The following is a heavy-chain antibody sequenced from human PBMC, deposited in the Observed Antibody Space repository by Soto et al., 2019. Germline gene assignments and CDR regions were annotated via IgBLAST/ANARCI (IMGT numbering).Heavy chain of an antibody. V-gene: IGHV3-21*01. CDR1: GFTFSSYS. CDR3: ARDLPYYDILTGSAYAFDI. Sequence: EVQLVESGGGLVKPGGSLRLSCAASGFTFSSYSMNWVRQAPGKGLEWVSSISSSSSYIYYADSVKGRCTISRYNAKNSLYLQMNSLRAEDTAVYYCARDLPYYDILTGSAYAFDIWGQGTMVTVSS. D-gene: IGHD3-9*01. J-gene: IGHJ3*02. CDR2: ISSSSSYI.